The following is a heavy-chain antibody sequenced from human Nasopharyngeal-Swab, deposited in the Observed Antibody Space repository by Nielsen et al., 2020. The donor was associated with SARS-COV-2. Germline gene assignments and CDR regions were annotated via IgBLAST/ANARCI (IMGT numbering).Heavy chain of an antibody. CDR2: IYYRGST. CDR1: GGSISSSSYY. CDR3: ARETSYYYMDV. J-gene: IGHJ6*03. Sequence: SETLSFTCNVSGGSISSSSYYWGWIRQPPGKGLEWIGSIYYRGSTYYSPSLKSRVTFSVDTSKKQFSLNLSSVTAADTAVYYCARETSYYYMDVWGKGTAVTVSS. V-gene: IGHV4-39*02.